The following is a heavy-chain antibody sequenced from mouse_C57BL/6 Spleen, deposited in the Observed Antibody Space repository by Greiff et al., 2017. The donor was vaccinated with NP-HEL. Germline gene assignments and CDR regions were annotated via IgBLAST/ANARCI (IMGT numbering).Heavy chain of an antibody. Sequence: QVQLQQPGAELVRPGSSVKLSCKASGYTFTSYWMDWVKQRPGQGLEWIGNIYPSDSETHYNQKFKDKATLTVDKSSSTAYMQLSSLTSEDSAVYYCARGITTVVAPGYFDYWGQGTTLTVSS. J-gene: IGHJ2*01. V-gene: IGHV1-61*01. CDR1: GYTFTSYW. D-gene: IGHD1-1*01. CDR2: IYPSDSET. CDR3: ARGITTVVAPGYFDY.